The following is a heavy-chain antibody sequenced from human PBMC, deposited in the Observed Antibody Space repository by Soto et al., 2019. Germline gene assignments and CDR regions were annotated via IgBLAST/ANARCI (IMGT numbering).Heavy chain of an antibody. CDR1: GGSISSYY. CDR3: ARQGYYYDSSGYWRPFDY. Sequence: SETLSLTCTVSGGSISSYYWSWIRQPPGKGLEWIGYIYYSGSTNYNPSLKSRVTISVDTSKNQFSLKLSSVTAADTAVYYCARQGYYYDSSGYWRPFDYWGQRTLVTVSS. V-gene: IGHV4-59*08. J-gene: IGHJ4*02. D-gene: IGHD3-22*01. CDR2: IYYSGST.